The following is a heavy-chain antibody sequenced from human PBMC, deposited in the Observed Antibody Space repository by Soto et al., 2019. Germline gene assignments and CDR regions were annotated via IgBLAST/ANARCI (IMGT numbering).Heavy chain of an antibody. V-gene: IGHV1-69*02. CDR3: ARFSHDSSGYLN. D-gene: IGHD3-22*01. Sequence: QVQLVQSGAEVKKPGSSVKVSCKASGGTFSSYTISWVRQAPGQGLEWMGRIIPILGIANYAQKFQGRVTSTADKSTSTAYMELSSLRSEDTAVYYCARFSHDSSGYLNWGQGTLVTVSS. CDR1: GGTFSSYT. J-gene: IGHJ4*02. CDR2: IIPILGIA.